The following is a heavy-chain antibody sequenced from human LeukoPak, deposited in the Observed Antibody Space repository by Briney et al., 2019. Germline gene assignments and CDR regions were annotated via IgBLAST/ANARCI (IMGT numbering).Heavy chain of an antibody. D-gene: IGHD4-23*01. CDR3: AKGDGGNSQPDY. J-gene: IGHJ4*02. CDR1: GFTFSNFA. CDR2: ISTNGGST. Sequence: GGSPRLSCSASGFTFSNFAMHWVRQAPGKGLEYVSAISTNGGSTYYAGSVKGRFTISRDNSKNTLYLQMSSLRAEDTAVYYCAKGDGGNSQPDYWGQGTLVTVSS. V-gene: IGHV3-64D*06.